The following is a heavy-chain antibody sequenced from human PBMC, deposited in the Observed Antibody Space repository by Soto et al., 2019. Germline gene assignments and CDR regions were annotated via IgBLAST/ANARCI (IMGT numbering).Heavy chain of an antibody. V-gene: IGHV1-69*13. D-gene: IGHD1-26*01. CDR3: ATIIVGATFRGFGAPLDY. J-gene: IGHJ4*02. CDR1: GGTFSSYA. Sequence: GASVKVSCKASGGTFSSYAISWVRQAPGQGLEWMGGIIPIFGTANYAQKFQGRVTITADESTSTAYMELSSLRSEDTAVYYCATIIVGATFRGFGAPLDYWGQGTLVTVSS. CDR2: IIPIFGTA.